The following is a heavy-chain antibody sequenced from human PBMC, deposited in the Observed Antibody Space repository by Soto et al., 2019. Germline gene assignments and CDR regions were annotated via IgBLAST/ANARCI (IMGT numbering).Heavy chain of an antibody. CDR2: INHSGST. V-gene: IGHV4-34*01. J-gene: IGHJ4*02. Sequence: SETLSLTCAVYGGSFSGYYWSWIRQPPGKGLEWIGEINHSGSTNYNPSLKSRVTISVDTSKNQFSLKLSSVTAADTAVYYCARRPTMVRGVIPKRGFDYWGQGTLVTVSS. D-gene: IGHD3-10*01. CDR1: GGSFSGYY. CDR3: ARRPTMVRGVIPKRGFDY.